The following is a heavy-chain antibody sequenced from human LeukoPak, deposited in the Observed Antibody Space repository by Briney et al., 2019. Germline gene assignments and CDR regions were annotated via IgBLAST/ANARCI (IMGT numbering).Heavy chain of an antibody. CDR1: GGSVSRSNYY. CDR3: ASEYRGDSYFDL. V-gene: IGHV4-61*01. D-gene: IGHD5-12*01. CDR2: MYYSGST. J-gene: IGHJ2*01. Sequence: PSETLSLTCNVSGGSVSRSNYYWTWIRQPPGKGLEWIGYMYYSGSTYYNPSLKSRVTISIDTSKNQFSLKLSSVTAADTAVYYCASEYRGDSYFDLWGRGTLVTVSS.